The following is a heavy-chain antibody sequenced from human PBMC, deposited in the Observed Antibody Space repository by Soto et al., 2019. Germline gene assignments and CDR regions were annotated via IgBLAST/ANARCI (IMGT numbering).Heavy chain of an antibody. V-gene: IGHV1-2*02. CDR3: AREGYCSSTSCSYNWFDP. D-gene: IGHD2-2*01. Sequence: QVQLVQSGAEVKKPGASVKVSCKASGYTFTGYYMHWVRQAPGQGLEWMGWINPNSGGTNYAQKFQGRVTMTRDTSISTAYMELSRLRSDDTAVYYRAREGYCSSTSCSYNWFDPWGQGTLVTVSS. J-gene: IGHJ5*02. CDR2: INPNSGGT. CDR1: GYTFTGYY.